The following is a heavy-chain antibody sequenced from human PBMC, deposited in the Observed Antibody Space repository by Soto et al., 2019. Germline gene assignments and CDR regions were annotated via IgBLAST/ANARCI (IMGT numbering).Heavy chain of an antibody. V-gene: IGHV1-8*01. D-gene: IGHD3-16*02. CDR3: ASGWRWSYRYEYYFDY. J-gene: IGHJ4*02. CDR1: GYTFTSYD. CDR2: MNPNSGNT. Sequence: QVQLVQSGAEVKKPGASVKVSCKASGYTFTSYDINWVRQATGQGLEWMGWMNPNSGNTGYTQKFQGRVTMTRTTSISTAYMELSSLRSEDTAVYYCASGWRWSYRYEYYFDYWGQGTLVTVSS.